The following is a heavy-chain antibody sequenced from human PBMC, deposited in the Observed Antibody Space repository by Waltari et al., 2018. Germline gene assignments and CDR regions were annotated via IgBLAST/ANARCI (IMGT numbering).Heavy chain of an antibody. CDR3: SRSPAGYSRSDY. J-gene: IGHJ4*02. V-gene: IGHV3-74*01. CDR2: IDDDGSGP. Sequence: EVRLEESGGGLVQPGGSLRLSCAASGFAFSSYWMHWVRQAPGKGLVGVSRIDDDGSGPTYADSVMGRFTISRDNAKNTVYLEMNSRRAEDTAVYYCSRSPAGYSRSDYWGQGTLVTVSS. D-gene: IGHD5-18*01. CDR1: GFAFSSYW.